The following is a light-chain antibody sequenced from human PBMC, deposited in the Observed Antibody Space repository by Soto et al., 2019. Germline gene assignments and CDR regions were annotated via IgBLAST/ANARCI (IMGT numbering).Light chain of an antibody. V-gene: IGKV3-11*01. CDR3: QQRSNWPT. Sequence: SPATLSLSPGERATLSYRASQSVSSYLAWYQQKPGQAPRLLIYDASNRATGIPARFSGSGSGTDFTLTISSLEPEDFAVYYCQQRSNWPTFGQGTRLEIK. CDR1: QSVSSY. CDR2: DAS. J-gene: IGKJ5*01.